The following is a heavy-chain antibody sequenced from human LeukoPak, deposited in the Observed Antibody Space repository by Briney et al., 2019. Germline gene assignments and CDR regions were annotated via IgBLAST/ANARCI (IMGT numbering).Heavy chain of an antibody. CDR1: GGSFSSYA. D-gene: IGHD3-22*01. J-gene: IGHJ4*02. CDR3: ARSTYDSSGYYYD. V-gene: IGHV1-18*01. Sequence: GASVKVSCKASGGSFSSYAISWVRQAPGQGLEWMGWISAYNGNTNYAQKLQGRVTMTTDTSTSTAYMELRSLRSDDTAVYYCARSTYDSSGYYYDWGQGTLVTVSS. CDR2: ISAYNGNT.